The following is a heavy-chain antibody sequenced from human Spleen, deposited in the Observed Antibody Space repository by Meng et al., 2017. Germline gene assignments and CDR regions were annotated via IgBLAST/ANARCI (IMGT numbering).Heavy chain of an antibody. CDR3: ARCVCSGGSCYPSWFDT. J-gene: IGHJ5*02. CDR1: GGSVSSRSYY. V-gene: IGHV4-61*01. Sequence: QVQLQESGPGLVRPSETLSLTCTVSGGSVSSRSYYWSWIRQPPGKGLEWIGHIYYIGSTNYNPSFKSRVTISGDTSKNQFSLKLSSVTAADTAVYYCARCVCSGGSCYPSWFDTWGQGTLVTVSS. D-gene: IGHD2-15*01. CDR2: IYYIGST.